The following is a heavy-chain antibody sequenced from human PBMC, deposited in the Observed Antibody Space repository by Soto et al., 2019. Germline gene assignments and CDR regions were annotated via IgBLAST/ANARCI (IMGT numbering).Heavy chain of an antibody. CDR2: VSSVGGKK. V-gene: IGHV3-33*01. D-gene: IGHD1-26*01. Sequence: QVHLVESGGGVVQPGGSLRLSCAASGFTFRSYGMHWVRQAPGKGLEWVATVSSVGGKKYYTDSVTGRFNISRDNSKNTLFLQMNSLRAEDTALYYCERDPSPLGSSEYFDLWGQGTLVTVSS. CDR3: ERDPSPLGSSEYFDL. J-gene: IGHJ4*02. CDR1: GFTFRSYG.